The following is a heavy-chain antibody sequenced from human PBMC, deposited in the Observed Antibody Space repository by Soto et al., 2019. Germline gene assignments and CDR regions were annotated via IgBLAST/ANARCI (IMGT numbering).Heavy chain of an antibody. D-gene: IGHD6-13*01. CDR2: IYYRAMP. CDR3: ARGSALLFYYFDD. CDR1: GGSLGSYY. Sequence: SETLSLTCTVSGGSLGSYYCSWLRQPPGKGLEWIGYIYYRAMPYYNPSLKSRVTISVDTSKNQFSLSMTSVTAADTAVYYCARGSALLFYYFDDWGQGTPVTVSS. J-gene: IGHJ4*02. V-gene: IGHV4-30-4*01.